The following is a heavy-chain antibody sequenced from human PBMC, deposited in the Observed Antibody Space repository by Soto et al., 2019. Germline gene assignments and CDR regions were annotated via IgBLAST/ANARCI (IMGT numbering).Heavy chain of an antibody. D-gene: IGHD2-21*02. V-gene: IGHV3-23*01. CDR1: RFTFGGYA. CDR3: AKAARDCGGDCYSSYFDS. Sequence: GGSLRLSCSASRFTFGGYAMSWVRQAPGKGLKWVSGITGNAANTVYADSVKGRFTISRDNSKNALYLQLNSLRAEDTAVYFCAKAARDCGGDCYSSYFDSWGQGALVTVSS. J-gene: IGHJ4*02. CDR2: ITGNAANT.